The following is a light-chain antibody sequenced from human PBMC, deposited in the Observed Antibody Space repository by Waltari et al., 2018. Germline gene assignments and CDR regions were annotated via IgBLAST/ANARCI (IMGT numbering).Light chain of an antibody. CDR3: SSYAGSNTWV. J-gene: IGLJ3*02. CDR2: DVT. CDR1: IDDVGGYNY. V-gene: IGLV2-8*01. Sequence: QSALTQPPSASGSPGQSVTISCTGTIDDVGGYNYVPWYQQHPGKAPKLMIYDVTKRPSGVPDRFSGSKSGNTASLTVSGLQAEDEADYYCSSYAGSNTWVFGGGTKLTVL.